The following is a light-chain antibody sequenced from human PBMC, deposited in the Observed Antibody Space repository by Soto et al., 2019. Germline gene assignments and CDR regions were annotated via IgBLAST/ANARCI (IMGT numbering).Light chain of an antibody. J-gene: IGLJ1*01. V-gene: IGLV2-14*01. CDR2: AVS. CDR1: SNDIGGYNT. Sequence: QSALTQPASVSGSPGQSITISCTGTSNDIGGYNTVSWYQQHPGKAPKLMIYAVSNRPSGVSNRFSGSKSGNTASLTISGHQAEDEADYYCSQNGGDRTDVFGTGTKVTVL. CDR3: SQNGGDRTDV.